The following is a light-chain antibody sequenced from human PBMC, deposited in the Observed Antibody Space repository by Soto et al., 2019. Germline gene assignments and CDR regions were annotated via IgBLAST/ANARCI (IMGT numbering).Light chain of an antibody. Sequence: EIVLTQSPATLSLSPGERATLSCRASQSVSSYLAWYQQKPGQAPRLLIYDASNRATGIPARFSGSGSGTDFTLNISSLEPEDFAVYYCQQRFTFGGGTKVEIK. J-gene: IGKJ4*01. CDR1: QSVSSY. CDR3: QQRFT. CDR2: DAS. V-gene: IGKV3-11*01.